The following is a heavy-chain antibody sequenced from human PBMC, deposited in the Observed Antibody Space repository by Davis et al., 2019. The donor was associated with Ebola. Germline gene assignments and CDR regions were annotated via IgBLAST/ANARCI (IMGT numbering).Heavy chain of an antibody. V-gene: IGHV1-3*01. D-gene: IGHD4-11*01. J-gene: IGHJ4*02. CDR3: ARLDYSGHYLDY. CDR2: INPGNHET. CDR1: GYTFSDYK. Sequence: AASVKVSCKASGYTFSDYKIHWVRQAPGQRLEWMGWINPGNHETMYSERFQGRVTISSDTSATTIDVGLSSLTSEDTAVYFCARLDYSGHYLDYWGQGTLVTVSS.